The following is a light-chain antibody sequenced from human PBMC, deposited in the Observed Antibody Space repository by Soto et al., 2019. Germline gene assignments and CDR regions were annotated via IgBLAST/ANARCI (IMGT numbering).Light chain of an antibody. CDR1: HTISSSY. CDR3: QQYHNWPPMT. CDR2: DES. V-gene: IGKV3-20*01. Sequence: DMVLTRSRGTLSLSPWERATLSCRASHTISSSYLAWYQQKPGQAPRLLIYDESNRATGIPARFSGSGSGTEFTLTISNLQSEDFAVYFCQQYHNWPPMTFGQGTRLEI. J-gene: IGKJ5*01.